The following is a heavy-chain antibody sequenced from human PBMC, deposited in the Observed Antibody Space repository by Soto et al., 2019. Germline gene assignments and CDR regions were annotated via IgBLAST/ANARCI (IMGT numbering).Heavy chain of an antibody. CDR2: ISSSSSYI. CDR3: ARDSYDFWSGYYTGIEVLNDY. Sequence: GGSLRLSCAASGFTFSSYSMNWVRQAPGKGLEWVSSISSSSSYIYYADSVKGRFTISRDNAKNSLYLQMNSLRAEDTAVYYCARDSYDFWSGYYTGIEVLNDYWGQGTLVTVSS. CDR1: GFTFSSYS. V-gene: IGHV3-21*01. J-gene: IGHJ4*02. D-gene: IGHD3-3*01.